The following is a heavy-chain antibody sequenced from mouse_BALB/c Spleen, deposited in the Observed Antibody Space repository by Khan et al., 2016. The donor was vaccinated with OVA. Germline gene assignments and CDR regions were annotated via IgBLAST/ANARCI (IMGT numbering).Heavy chain of an antibody. CDR1: GFTFSSYA. CDR3: ARDYDLNFYAMDY. Sequence: EVELVEPGGGLVKPGGSLKLSCAASGFTFSSYAMSWVRQPPEKRLDWVATISTGGHYTYYPDSVQGRLTISRDKAKNILYLKRSSLGYEDTAIYYCARDYDLNFYAMDYWGQGTSVTVSS. J-gene: IGHJ4*01. D-gene: IGHD2-4*01. V-gene: IGHV5-9-1*01. CDR2: ISTGGHYT.